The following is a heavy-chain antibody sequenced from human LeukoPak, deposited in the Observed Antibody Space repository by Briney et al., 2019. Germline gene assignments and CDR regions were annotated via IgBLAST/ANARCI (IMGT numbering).Heavy chain of an antibody. V-gene: IGHV3-23*01. CDR2: ISGSGDRT. CDR3: AKGVAARRANWFDP. Sequence: GGSLRLSCAASGFTFSNYDMTWVRQGPGRGLEWVSSISGSGDRTYYADSVKGRFTISRDNSKNTLYLQMNSLRAEDTAVYYCAKGVAARRANWFDPWGQGTLVTVSS. CDR1: GFTFSNYD. J-gene: IGHJ5*02. D-gene: IGHD6-6*01.